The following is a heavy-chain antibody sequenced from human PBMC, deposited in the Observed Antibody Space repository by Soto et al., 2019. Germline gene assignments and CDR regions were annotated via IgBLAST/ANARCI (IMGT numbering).Heavy chain of an antibody. CDR1: GFSFSDYA. J-gene: IGHJ4*02. D-gene: IGHD6-13*01. V-gene: IGHV3-23*01. CDR3: AKRSPYSSGWYSPIFGY. CDR2: ISESGGST. Sequence: GGSLRLSCAASGFSFSDYAMSWVRQAPGKGLEWVSVISESGGSTHYADSVRGRFTVSRDNSKNSLSLRMNSLRDEDTAVYFCAKRSPYSSGWYSPIFGYWGQGALVTVSS.